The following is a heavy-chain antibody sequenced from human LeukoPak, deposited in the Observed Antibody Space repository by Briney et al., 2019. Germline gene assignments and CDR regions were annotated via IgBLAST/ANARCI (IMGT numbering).Heavy chain of an antibody. D-gene: IGHD3-10*01. J-gene: IGHJ4*02. Sequence: ESGPTLVKPTQTLTLTCTFSGFSLTTSGVGVGWIRQPPGKALEWLALIYWHDDKRYIPSLERRLTITADTSKTPVVLTMTNMDPVDTATYYCAHRRPLNFGEPGDYFDYWGQGTLVTVSS. CDR2: IYWHDDK. CDR3: AHRRPLNFGEPGDYFDY. V-gene: IGHV2-5*01. CDR1: GFSLTTSGVG.